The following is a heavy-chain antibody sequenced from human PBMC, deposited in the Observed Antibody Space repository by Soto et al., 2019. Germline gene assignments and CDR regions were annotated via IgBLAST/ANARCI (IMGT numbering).Heavy chain of an antibody. CDR3: AKEAKDYALDYFDY. J-gene: IGHJ4*02. V-gene: IGHV3-23*01. Sequence: GGSLRLSCVASGFTFNRYAMSWVRQAPGKGPEWVAGVSGTGSATYYAESVKGRFSVSRDNSKNTLYLQMNSLRAEDTAVYYCAKEAKDYALDYFDYWGQGTPVTVSS. CDR2: VSGTGSAT. D-gene: IGHD4-17*01. CDR1: GFTFNRYA.